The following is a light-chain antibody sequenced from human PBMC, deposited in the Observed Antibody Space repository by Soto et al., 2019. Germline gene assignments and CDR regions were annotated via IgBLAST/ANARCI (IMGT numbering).Light chain of an antibody. J-gene: IGKJ2*01. V-gene: IGKV3-15*01. CDR1: QSVSSN. CDR3: QQYNNWPPRPIMYT. CDR2: GAS. Sequence: EIVMTQSPATLSVSPGERATLSCRASQSVSSNLAWYQQKPGQAPRLLIYGASTRATGIPARFSGSGSGTEFTLTISSLQSEDFAVYYCQQYNNWPPRPIMYTFGQGTKLEIK.